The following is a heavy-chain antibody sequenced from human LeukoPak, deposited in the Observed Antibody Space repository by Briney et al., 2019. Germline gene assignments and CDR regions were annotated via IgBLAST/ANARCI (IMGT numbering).Heavy chain of an antibody. CDR3: ARDQGGSGSYYTYYYYMDV. J-gene: IGHJ6*03. V-gene: IGHV1-18*01. D-gene: IGHD3-10*01. Sequence: EASVKVSCKASGCTFTSYGISWVRQAPGQGLEWMGWISAYNGNTNYAQKLQGRVTMTTDTSTSTAYMELRSLRSDDTAVYYCARDQGGSGSYYTYYYYMDVWGKGTTVTISS. CDR2: ISAYNGNT. CDR1: GCTFTSYG.